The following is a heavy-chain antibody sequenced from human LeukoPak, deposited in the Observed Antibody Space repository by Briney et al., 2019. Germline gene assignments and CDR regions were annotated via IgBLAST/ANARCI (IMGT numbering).Heavy chain of an antibody. V-gene: IGHV3-66*01. J-gene: IGHJ4*02. CDR2: IYTGGGT. Sequence: PGGSLRLSCAASGSSISHYYMTWVRQTPGKGLDWVSVIYTGGGTNYGDSVKGRFTISRDNSKNTLYLQMNSLRADDTAIYYCARGQAYCGADCYSDWGQGTLVTVSS. CDR1: GSSISHYY. D-gene: IGHD2-21*02. CDR3: ARGQAYCGADCYSD.